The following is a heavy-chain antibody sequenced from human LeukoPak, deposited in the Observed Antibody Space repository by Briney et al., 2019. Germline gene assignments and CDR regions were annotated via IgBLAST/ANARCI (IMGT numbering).Heavy chain of an antibody. D-gene: IGHD6-13*01. V-gene: IGHV5-51*01. Sequence: GESLKISCKGSGYSFTSYWIGWVRQMPGKGLEWMGIIYPGDSDTRYSPSCQGQVTVSADKSISTAYLQWSSLKASDTAMYYCARGYSSSWYGYYYYGMDVWGQGTTVTVSS. CDR1: GYSFTSYW. CDR2: IYPGDSDT. J-gene: IGHJ6*02. CDR3: ARGYSSSWYGYYYYGMDV.